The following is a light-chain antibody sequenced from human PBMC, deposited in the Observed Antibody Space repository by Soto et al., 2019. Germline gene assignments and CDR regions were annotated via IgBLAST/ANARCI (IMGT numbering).Light chain of an antibody. J-gene: IGLJ2*01. V-gene: IGLV1-44*01. CDR2: SNN. CDR3: ATWDDRVNGVV. Sequence: QSVLTQPPSASGTPGQRVTISCSGSSSNIGANTVNWYQQLPGTAPKLLIYSNNQRPSWVPDRFSGSKSGTSASLAISGPQSEDETDYYCATWDDRVNGVVFGGGTKLTVL. CDR1: SSNIGANT.